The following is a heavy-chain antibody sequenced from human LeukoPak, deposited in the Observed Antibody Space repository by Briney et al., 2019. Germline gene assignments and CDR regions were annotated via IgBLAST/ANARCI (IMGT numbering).Heavy chain of an antibody. Sequence: SETLSLTCTVSGGSISSSSYYWGWIRQPPGKGLEWIGSIYYSGSTYYNPSLKSRVTISVDTSKNQFSLKLSSVTAADMAVYYCARAGNTIFGVVISYFDYWGQGTLVTVSS. CDR1: GGSISSSSYY. D-gene: IGHD3-3*01. CDR3: ARAGNTIFGVVISYFDY. CDR2: IYYSGST. J-gene: IGHJ4*02. V-gene: IGHV4-39*01.